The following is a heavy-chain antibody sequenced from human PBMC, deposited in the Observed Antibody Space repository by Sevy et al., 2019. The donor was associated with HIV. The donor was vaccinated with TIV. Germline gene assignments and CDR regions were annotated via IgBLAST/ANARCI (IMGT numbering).Heavy chain of an antibody. Sequence: ASVKVSCKASGYNFYIHWVRQAPGQGLEWMGRVTPNSGATTYAQRFQDRVAMTMDTSISTAYMELSGLKSDDTAIYYCAGQSLGWYNRFDPWGQGTLVTVSS. D-gene: IGHD6-19*01. CDR3: AGQSLGWYNRFDP. CDR1: GYNFY. J-gene: IGHJ5*02. CDR2: VTPNSGAT. V-gene: IGHV1-2*06.